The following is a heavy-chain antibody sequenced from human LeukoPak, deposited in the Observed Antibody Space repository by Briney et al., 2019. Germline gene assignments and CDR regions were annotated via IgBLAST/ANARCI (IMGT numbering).Heavy chain of an antibody. CDR3: AKGQWGATTNFDY. CDR2: ISGSGGST. V-gene: IGHV3-23*01. CDR1: GFTFSSYS. D-gene: IGHD1-26*01. J-gene: IGHJ4*02. Sequence: GGSLRLSCAASGFTFSSYSMNWVRQAPGKGLEWVSAISGSGGSTYYADSVKGRFTISRDNSKNTLYLQMNSLRAEDTAVYYCAKGQWGATTNFDYWGQGTLVTVSS.